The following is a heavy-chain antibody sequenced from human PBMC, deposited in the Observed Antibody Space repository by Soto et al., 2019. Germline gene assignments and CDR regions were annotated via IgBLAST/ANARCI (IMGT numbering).Heavy chain of an antibody. V-gene: IGHV4-34*01. D-gene: IGHD1-26*01. Sequence: LTLTCAVYGGSFSGYYWSLIRQPPGKGLEWIGEINHSGSTNYNPSLKSRVTISVDTSKNQFSLKLSSVTAADTAVYYCARAYPGMGATPDFDYWGQGTLVTVSS. J-gene: IGHJ4*02. CDR3: ARAYPGMGATPDFDY. CDR1: GGSFSGYY. CDR2: INHSGST.